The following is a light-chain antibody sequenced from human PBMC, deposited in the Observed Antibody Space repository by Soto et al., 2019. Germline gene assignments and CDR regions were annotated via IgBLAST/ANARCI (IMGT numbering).Light chain of an antibody. Sequence: EIVMTQSPATLSVSPGERATLSCRASQSVNSNLAWYQQKPGQAPRLLIYGASTRVAGIPARFSGSGSGTEFSLNISSLQSEDFAVYYCQQYNNRPPDTFGQGTKLEIK. V-gene: IGKV3-15*01. CDR3: QQYNNRPPDT. J-gene: IGKJ2*01. CDR1: QSVNSN. CDR2: GAS.